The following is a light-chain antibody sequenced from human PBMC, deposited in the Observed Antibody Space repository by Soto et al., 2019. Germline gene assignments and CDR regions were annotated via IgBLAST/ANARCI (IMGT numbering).Light chain of an antibody. CDR3: QQYNNWPPIT. CDR1: QNIGSD. J-gene: IGKJ5*01. CDR2: GTS. V-gene: IGKV3-15*01. Sequence: IVMTQSPSLLSVSPWERSTLSCRASQNIGSDLAWYQQKPGQAPRLLIYGTSTRAPGIPPRFSGSGSGTEFTLTISSLQSEDFALYYCQQYNNWPPITFGQGTRLEIK.